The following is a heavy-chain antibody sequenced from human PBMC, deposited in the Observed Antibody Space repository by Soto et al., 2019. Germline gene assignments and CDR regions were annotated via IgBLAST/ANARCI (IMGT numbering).Heavy chain of an antibody. D-gene: IGHD2-21*01. CDR1: GFTFSSFG. V-gene: IGHV3-30*19. CDR3: EKVKMTYAIRGLFFDL. J-gene: IGHJ4*02. CDR2: ISYDGSNA. Sequence: QGQLVESGGDVVQPGRSLRLSCAASGFTFSSFGMHWVRQAPGKGLEWVALISYDGSNAYYGDSVKGRFTISRDNHKNTLYLQMNTLRPEDSAVYYCEKVKMTYAIRGLFFDLWGQGTLVTVSS.